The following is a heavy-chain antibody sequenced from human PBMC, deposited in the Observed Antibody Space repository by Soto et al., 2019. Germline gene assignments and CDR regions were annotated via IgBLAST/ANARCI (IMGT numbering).Heavy chain of an antibody. Sequence: SETLSLTCVVSGASIRNYYWSWMRQPPGKALEYIGYIYDSGTTSYTPSLKSRVIISGDMSKNQFSLKLSSVTAADTAVYYCARAPALFYFDYWGQGTLVTVSS. V-gene: IGHV4-59*01. CDR1: GASIRNYY. CDR2: IYDSGTT. J-gene: IGHJ4*02. CDR3: ARAPALFYFDY. D-gene: IGHD2-15*01.